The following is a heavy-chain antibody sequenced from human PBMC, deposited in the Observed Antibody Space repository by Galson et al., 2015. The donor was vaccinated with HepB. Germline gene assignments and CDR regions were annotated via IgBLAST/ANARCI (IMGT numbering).Heavy chain of an antibody. Sequence: LRLSCATSGFSFSSFGFTWVRQAPGKGLEWVSSISSSSTYVYYADSVKGRFTISRDKAKNSLYLQMNSLRAEDTAVYYCAKEALSYEILPGYLDHWGQGTLVTVSS. D-gene: IGHD3-9*01. CDR2: ISSSSTYV. V-gene: IGHV3-21*01. J-gene: IGHJ4*01. CDR1: GFSFSSFG. CDR3: AKEALSYEILPGYLDH.